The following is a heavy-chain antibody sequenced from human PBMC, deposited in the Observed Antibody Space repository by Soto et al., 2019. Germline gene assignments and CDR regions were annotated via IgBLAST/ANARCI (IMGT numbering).Heavy chain of an antibody. V-gene: IGHV3-66*01. CDR1: GFTVSSNY. Sequence: GSLRLSCAASGFTVSSNYMSWVRQAPGKGLEWVSVIYSGGSTYYADSVKGRFTISRDNSKNTLYLQMNSLRAEDTAVYYCARYSPSEYCSGGSCYSKFSYYYYYMDVWGKGTTVTVSS. J-gene: IGHJ6*03. D-gene: IGHD2-15*01. CDR2: IYSGGST. CDR3: ARYSPSEYCSGGSCYSKFSYYYYYMDV.